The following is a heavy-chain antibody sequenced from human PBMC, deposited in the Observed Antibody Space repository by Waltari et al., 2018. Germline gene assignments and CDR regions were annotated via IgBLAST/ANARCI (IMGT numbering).Heavy chain of an antibody. CDR1: GWSLRGYS. J-gene: IGHJ4*02. D-gene: IGHD4-17*01. V-gene: IGHV4-34*01. Sequence: QVQLQQWGAGLLTPSGTLSLTCAVSGWSLRGYSRYWIRHPPGKGKGVIGEINHSGSTNYNPSLKSRVTISVDTSKNQFSLKLSSVTAADTAVYYCARGRGYGDYRWDYWGQGTLVTVSS. CDR3: ARGRGYGDYRWDY. CDR2: INHSGST.